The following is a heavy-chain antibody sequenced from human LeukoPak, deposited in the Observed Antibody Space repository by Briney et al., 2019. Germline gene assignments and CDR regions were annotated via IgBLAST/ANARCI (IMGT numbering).Heavy chain of an antibody. CDR3: ARSFFYSSSWSAY. J-gene: IGHJ4*02. Sequence: GASVKVTCKASVYTFTSYDINWVRQATGQGLEWMGWMNPNSGNTGYAQKFQGRVTMTRNTSISTAYMELSSLRSEDTAVYYCARSFFYSSSWSAYWGQGTLVTVSS. CDR1: VYTFTSYD. CDR2: MNPNSGNT. D-gene: IGHD6-13*01. V-gene: IGHV1-8*01.